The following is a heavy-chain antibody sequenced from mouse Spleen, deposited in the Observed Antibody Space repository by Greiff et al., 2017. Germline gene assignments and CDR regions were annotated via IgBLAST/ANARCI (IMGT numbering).Heavy chain of an antibody. CDR3: TREDGNYPLFAY. J-gene: IGHJ3*01. D-gene: IGHD2-1*01. CDR1: GFTFRSYT. Sequence: EVKLMESGGGLVKPGGSLKLSCAASGFTFRSYTMSWVRQTPEKRLEWVATISSGGSYTYYPDSVKGRFTISRDNAKNTLYLQMSSLKSEDTAMYYCTREDGNYPLFAYWGQGTLVTVSA. V-gene: IGHV5-6-4*01. CDR2: ISSGGSYT.